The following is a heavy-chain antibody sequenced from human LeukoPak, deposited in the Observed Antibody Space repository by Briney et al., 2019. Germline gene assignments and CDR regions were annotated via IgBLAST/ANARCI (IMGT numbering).Heavy chain of an antibody. Sequence: SETLSLTCTVSGGSISSHYWSWIRQPPGKGLEWIGYIYYSESTNYNPSLKSRVTISVDTSKNQFSLKLSSVTAADTAVYYCARLKGHSGYDYFDYWGQGTLVTVSS. CDR1: GGSISSHY. CDR2: IYYSEST. CDR3: ARLKGHSGYDYFDY. D-gene: IGHD5-12*01. J-gene: IGHJ4*02. V-gene: IGHV4-59*11.